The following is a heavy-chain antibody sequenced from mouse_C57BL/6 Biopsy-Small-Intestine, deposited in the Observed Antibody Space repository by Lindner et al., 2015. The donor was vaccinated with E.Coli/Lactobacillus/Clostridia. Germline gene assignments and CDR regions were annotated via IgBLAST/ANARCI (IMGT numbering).Heavy chain of an antibody. CDR2: ISSGGSYI. D-gene: IGHD1-1*01. J-gene: IGHJ1*03. CDR3: ARPSYYSGRDWYFDV. CDR1: GFTFTYYG. V-gene: IGHV5-6*01. Sequence: VQLQESGGDLVKPGESLKLSCAASGFTFTYYGMSWVRQTPDKRLEWVATISSGGSYIYYLDSVKGRFTISRDNAKNTLDLQMSSLKSEDTAIYYCARPSYYSGRDWYFDVWGTGTTVTVSS.